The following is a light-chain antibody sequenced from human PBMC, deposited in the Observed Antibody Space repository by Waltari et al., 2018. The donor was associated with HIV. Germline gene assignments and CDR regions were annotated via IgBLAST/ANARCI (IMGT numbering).Light chain of an antibody. CDR2: NVN. V-gene: IGLV2-14*03. CDR3: CSYTSSGPRYVL. CDR1: SGDVGGYNF. J-gene: IGLJ2*01. Sequence: QSALTQPASVSGSLGQSITISCTGTSGDVGGYNFVSWYKQHPGKAPKLIIYNVNSRPSGVSIRFSGSRSANTASLTISGLQAEDEADYFCCSYTSSGPRYVLFGGGTRLTVL.